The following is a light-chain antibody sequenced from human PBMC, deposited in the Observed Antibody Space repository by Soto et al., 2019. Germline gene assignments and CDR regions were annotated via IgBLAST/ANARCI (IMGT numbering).Light chain of an antibody. CDR2: DAS. CDR1: QSISSW. CDR3: QQYHSYSVT. Sequence: DIQMTQSPPTLSASVGDRVTITCRASQSISSWLAWFQQKPGKAPKLLIYDASNLQSGVPSRFSGSGSGTEFTLTISSLQPDDFATYYCQQYHSYSVTFGQGTKVEIK. V-gene: IGKV1-5*01. J-gene: IGKJ1*01.